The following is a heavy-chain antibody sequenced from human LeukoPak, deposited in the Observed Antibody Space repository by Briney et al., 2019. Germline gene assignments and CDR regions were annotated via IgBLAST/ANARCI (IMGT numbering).Heavy chain of an antibody. CDR3: ARGHSSWWDFDY. J-gene: IGHJ4*02. CDR2: ISSSGSTI. D-gene: IGHD6-13*01. V-gene: IGHV3-11*04. CDR1: GFTFSDYY. Sequence: GGSLRLSCAASGFTFSDYYMSWIRQAPGKGLEWVSYISSSGSTIYYADSVKGRFTISRDNSKNTLYLQMNSLRAEDTAVYYRARGHSSWWDFDYWGQGTLVTVSS.